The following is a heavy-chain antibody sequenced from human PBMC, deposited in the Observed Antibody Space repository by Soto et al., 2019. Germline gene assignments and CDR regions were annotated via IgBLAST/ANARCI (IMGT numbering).Heavy chain of an antibody. V-gene: IGHV4-59*01. D-gene: IGHD3-16*01. CDR3: ARVGGPDAFDI. Sequence: KPSETLSLTCTVSGGSISSYYWSWIRQPPGKGLEWIGYIYYSGSTNYNPSLKSRVTISVDTSKNQFSLKLSSVTAADTAVYYCARVGGPDAFDIWGQGTMVTVSS. J-gene: IGHJ3*02. CDR2: IYYSGST. CDR1: GGSISSYY.